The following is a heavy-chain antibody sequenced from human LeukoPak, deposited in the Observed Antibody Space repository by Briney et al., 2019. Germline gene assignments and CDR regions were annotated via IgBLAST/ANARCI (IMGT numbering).Heavy chain of an antibody. V-gene: IGHV3-7*01. J-gene: IGHJ4*02. CDR2: IKQDGSEK. CDR3: ARKGGSPDF. Sequence: PGGSLRLSCTASGFTFSNYWMSWVRQTPGKGLEWVANIKQDGSEKNYVDSVKGRFIISRDNAKNSLYLQMNSLRAEDTAVYYCARKGGSPDFWGQGTLVTVSS. CDR1: GFTFSNYW. D-gene: IGHD1-1*01.